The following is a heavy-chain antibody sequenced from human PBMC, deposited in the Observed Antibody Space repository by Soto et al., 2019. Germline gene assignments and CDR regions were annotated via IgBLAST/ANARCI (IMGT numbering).Heavy chain of an antibody. CDR1: GYTFTSYG. CDR2: ISAYNGNT. Sequence: ASVKVSCKASGYTFTSYGISWVRQAPGQGLERMGWISAYNGNTNYAQKLQGRVTMTTDTSTSTAYMELRSLRSDDTAVYYCARDRGSSGSTWFDPWGQGTLVTVSS. CDR3: ARDRGSSGSTWFDP. V-gene: IGHV1-18*01. J-gene: IGHJ5*02. D-gene: IGHD6-19*01.